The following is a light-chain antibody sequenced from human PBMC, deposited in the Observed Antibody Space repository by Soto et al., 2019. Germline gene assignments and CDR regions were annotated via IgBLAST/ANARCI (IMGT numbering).Light chain of an antibody. CDR3: TSYTTTGTYV. Sequence: SSLAQPSSLSGSPGQSATTSCPGASSDLGDYNYVSWYQQHPGKAPKLMIYDVSSRPSGVSDRFSGSKSGNTASLTISGLQAEDEADYYCTSYTTTGTYVFATGTKVTVL. CDR1: SSDLGDYNY. J-gene: IGLJ1*01. V-gene: IGLV2-14*03. CDR2: DVS.